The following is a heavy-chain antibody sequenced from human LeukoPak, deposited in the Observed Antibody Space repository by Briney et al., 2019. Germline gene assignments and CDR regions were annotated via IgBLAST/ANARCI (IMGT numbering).Heavy chain of an antibody. CDR2: ITGSGGGT. D-gene: IGHD1-26*01. CDR3: AKGEWELLPYYFDF. Sequence: GGSLRLSCAASGFTFSSYEMNWVRQAPGKGLEWVSGITGSGGGTYYADSVKGRFTISRDNSKKTLYLQMNSLRAEDTAVYYCAKGEWELLPYYFDFWGQGTLVTVSS. CDR1: GFTFSSYE. V-gene: IGHV3-23*01. J-gene: IGHJ4*02.